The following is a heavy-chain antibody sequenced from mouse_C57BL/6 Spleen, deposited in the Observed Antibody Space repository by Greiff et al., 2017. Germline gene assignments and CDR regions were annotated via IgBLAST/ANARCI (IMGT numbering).Heavy chain of an antibody. CDR1: GYTFTSYW. Sequence: QVQLQQPGAELVMPGASVKLSCKASGYTFTSYWMHWVKQRPGQGLEWIGEIDPSDSYTNYTQKFKGKSTLTVDKSSSTAYMQLSSLTSEDSAVYYCARRNSGSSYYYAMDYWGQGTSVTVSS. J-gene: IGHJ4*01. CDR2: IDPSDSYT. D-gene: IGHD1-1*01. V-gene: IGHV1-69*01. CDR3: ARRNSGSSYYYAMDY.